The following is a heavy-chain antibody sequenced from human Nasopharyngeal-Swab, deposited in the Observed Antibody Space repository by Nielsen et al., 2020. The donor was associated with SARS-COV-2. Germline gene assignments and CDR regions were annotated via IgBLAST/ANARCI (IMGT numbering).Heavy chain of an antibody. D-gene: IGHD6-19*01. J-gene: IGHJ4*02. CDR3: ARGGGWYGFDY. CDR2: IKQDGSEK. V-gene: IGHV3-7*01. CDR1: GFTFSSYW. Sequence: GGSLRLSCVASGFTFSSYWMTWVRQAPGKGLEWVANIKQDGSEKYYVDSVKGRFSISRDNTKNSLYLQMNSLRAEDTAVYYCARGGGWYGFDYWGQGTLVTVSS.